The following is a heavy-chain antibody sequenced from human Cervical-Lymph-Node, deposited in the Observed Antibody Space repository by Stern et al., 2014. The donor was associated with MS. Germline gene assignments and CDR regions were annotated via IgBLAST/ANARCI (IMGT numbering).Heavy chain of an antibody. V-gene: IGHV1-69*06. Sequence: VQLVQSGAEVKKPGSSVKVSCKASGGTFSTSGISWVRQAPGQGLEWMGGIIPMVGTTNYARKFQGRLTITADKSTSTAYMALSSLRSEDTAVYYCARDLGVGPTVSWGQGTVVTVSS. CDR2: IIPMVGTT. J-gene: IGHJ5*02. CDR1: GGTFSTSG. CDR3: ARDLGVGPTVS. D-gene: IGHD1-26*01.